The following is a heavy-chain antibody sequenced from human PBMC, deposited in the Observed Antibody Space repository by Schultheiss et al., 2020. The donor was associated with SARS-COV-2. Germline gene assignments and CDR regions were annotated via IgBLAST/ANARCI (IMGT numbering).Heavy chain of an antibody. V-gene: IGHV3-30*03. CDR3: AREQSGSYGGLGDY. CDR1: GFTFSSYA. D-gene: IGHD1-26*01. Sequence: GGSLRLSCAASGFTFSSYAMSWVRQAPGKGLEWVAVISYDGNSQYYADSVKGRFTISRDSSKNTLYLQMNSLRAEDTAMYYCAREQSGSYGGLGDYWGQGTLVTVSS. CDR2: ISYDGNSQ. J-gene: IGHJ4*02.